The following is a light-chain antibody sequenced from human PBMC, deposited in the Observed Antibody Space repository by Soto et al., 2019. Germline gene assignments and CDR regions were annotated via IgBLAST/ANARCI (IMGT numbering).Light chain of an antibody. J-gene: IGLJ3*02. CDR3: QVWDGSRDQVV. CDR2: DDT. V-gene: IGLV3-21*02. Sequence: SYELTQSPSVSVAPGQTAKITCGAVNIATKSVHWSQQKPGQAPVLVVYDDTDRPSGIPERFSASKSGDTATLTITRVEAGDEADYYCQVWDGSRDQVVFGGGTKVTVL. CDR1: NIATKS.